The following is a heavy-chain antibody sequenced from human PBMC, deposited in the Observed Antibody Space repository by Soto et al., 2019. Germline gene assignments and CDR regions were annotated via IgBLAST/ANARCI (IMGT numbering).Heavy chain of an antibody. CDR2: IYYSGST. Sequence: PSETLSRTWTVSGGSISSSIYYWVWIRQPPGKGLEWIGSIYYSGSTYYNPSLKSRVTISVDTSKNQFSLKLSSVTAADTAVYYCARQTYSGSYEYYFDYWGQGTLVTVSS. CDR3: ARQTYSGSYEYYFDY. CDR1: GGSISSSIYY. D-gene: IGHD1-26*01. J-gene: IGHJ4*02. V-gene: IGHV4-39*01.